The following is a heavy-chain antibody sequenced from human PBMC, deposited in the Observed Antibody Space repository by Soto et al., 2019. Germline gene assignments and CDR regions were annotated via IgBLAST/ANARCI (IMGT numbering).Heavy chain of an antibody. Sequence: GWSLRLSCAASGFTFSSYAMSWVRQAPGKGLEWVSAISGSGGSTYYADSVKGRFTISRDNSKNTLYLQMNSLRAEDTAVYYCAKAARITGTQLVYSYYDMDVWGQGPTVSV. CDR3: AKAARITGTQLVYSYYDMDV. D-gene: IGHD1-20*01. V-gene: IGHV3-23*01. J-gene: IGHJ6*02. CDR1: GFTFSSYA. CDR2: ISGSGGST.